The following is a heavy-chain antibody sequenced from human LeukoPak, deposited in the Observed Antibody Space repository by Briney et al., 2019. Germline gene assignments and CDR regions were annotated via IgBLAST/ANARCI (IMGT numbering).Heavy chain of an antibody. CDR3: ARDDYDSSGYYDYYYYGMDV. V-gene: IGHV4-30-2*01. D-gene: IGHD3-22*01. J-gene: IGHJ6*02. CDR1: GGVITSGGYS. Sequence: PSETLSLTCTVSGGVITSGGYSWNWIRQPPGKGLEWIGCIYDRGPAYYNPSLKSRVTISVDTSKNQFSLKLSSVTAEDTAVYYCARDDYDSSGYYDYYYYGMDVWGQGTTVTVSS. CDR2: IYDRGPA.